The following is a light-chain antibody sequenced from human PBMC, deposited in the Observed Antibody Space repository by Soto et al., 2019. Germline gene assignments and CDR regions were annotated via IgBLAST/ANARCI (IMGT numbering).Light chain of an antibody. J-gene: IGKJ1*01. Sequence: EIIMTQSPAALSVSPGERATLSCRASQSVINNLAWYQQKPGQAPRLLIYGASTRANDIPARFSGSGSGTEFTLTIRSLQSEDIAVYYCQHYDNWPPWTFGQGTKVDI. V-gene: IGKV3-15*01. CDR2: GAS. CDR3: QHYDNWPPWT. CDR1: QSVINN.